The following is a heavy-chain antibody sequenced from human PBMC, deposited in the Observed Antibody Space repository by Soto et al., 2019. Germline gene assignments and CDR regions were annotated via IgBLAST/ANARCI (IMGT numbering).Heavy chain of an antibody. CDR3: ANRLHSSSWYAAFDY. CDR1: GFTFSTYG. Sequence: EVQLLESGGGLVQPGGSLRLSCAASGFTFSTYGMSWVRQAPGKGLEWVSGISDSGGKTYYADSVKGRFTISSDNSKNPLYLQMNSLRAEDTAVYYCANRLHSSSWYAAFDYWGQGTPVTVSS. V-gene: IGHV3-23*01. J-gene: IGHJ4*02. D-gene: IGHD6-13*01. CDR2: ISDSGGKT.